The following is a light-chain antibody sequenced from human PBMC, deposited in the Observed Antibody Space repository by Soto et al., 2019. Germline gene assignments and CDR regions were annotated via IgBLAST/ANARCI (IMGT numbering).Light chain of an antibody. CDR3: QQSYSTPLT. J-gene: IGKJ3*01. CDR1: QSINSN. Sequence: DIQMTQSPSSLSASVVDRVTITCRASQSINSNLNWYHQKPGKAPKLLIYAASSLQSGVPSRFSGSGSGTDFTLTISSLQPEDFATYYCQQSYSTPLTFGPGTKVDIK. V-gene: IGKV1-39*01. CDR2: AAS.